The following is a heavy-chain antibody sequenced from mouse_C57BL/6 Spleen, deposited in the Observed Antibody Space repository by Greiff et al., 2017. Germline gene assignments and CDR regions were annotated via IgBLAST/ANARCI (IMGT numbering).Heavy chain of an antibody. CDR3: ARHEDRYHSNYVAAMDY. CDR2: FYPGSGSI. D-gene: IGHD2-5*01. CDR1: GYTFTEYT. J-gene: IGHJ4*01. Sequence: VQLQQSGAELVKPGASVKLSCKASGYTFTEYTIHWVKQRSGQGLEWIGWFYPGSGSIKYNEKFKDKATLTADKSSSTAYMELSRLTSEDSAVYFCARHEDRYHSNYVAAMDYWGKGTSVTVSS. V-gene: IGHV1-62-2*01.